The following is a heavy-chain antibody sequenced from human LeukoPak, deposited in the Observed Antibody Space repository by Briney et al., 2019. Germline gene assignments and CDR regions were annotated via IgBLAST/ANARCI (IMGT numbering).Heavy chain of an antibody. CDR2: IHSGGST. D-gene: IGHD5-18*01. V-gene: IGHV3-53*01. J-gene: IGHJ4*02. CDR3: ARVKSGYSYGSLDN. CDR1: GFTVSGNY. Sequence: GGSLRLSCAASGFTVSGNYMSWVRQAPGKGLEWVSVIHSGGSTFYADSVKGRFTISRDNSKNTLYLQMSSLRAEDTAVYYCARVKSGYSYGSLDNWGRGTLVTVSS.